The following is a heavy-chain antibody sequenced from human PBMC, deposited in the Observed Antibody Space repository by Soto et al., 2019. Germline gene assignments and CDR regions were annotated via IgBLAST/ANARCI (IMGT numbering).Heavy chain of an antibody. Sequence: PSETLSLTCTVSGGSMRSYYWSWIRQPPGKGLEWIGYIYYSGTTNYNPYLKSRVTISVDTSNNQFFLMLNSVTAADTAVYYWARGSYSSVLDYWGQGTLVTVSS. J-gene: IGHJ4*02. V-gene: IGHV4-59*01. D-gene: IGHD6-19*01. CDR3: ARGSYSSVLDY. CDR2: IYYSGTT. CDR1: GGSMRSYY.